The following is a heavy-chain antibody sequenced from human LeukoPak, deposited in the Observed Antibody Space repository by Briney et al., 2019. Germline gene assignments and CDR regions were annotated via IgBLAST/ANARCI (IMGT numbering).Heavy chain of an antibody. CDR2: IRYDGSNK. Sequence: GGSLRLSCAASGFTFSTYGMLWVRQAPGQGPEWVALIRYDGSNKYYADSVKGRFTISRDNSKNTLYLQMNSLRAEDTAVYYCARVGSAPRWGQGTLVTVSS. CDR3: ARVGSAPR. V-gene: IGHV3-30*02. J-gene: IGHJ4*02. D-gene: IGHD1-1*01. CDR1: GFTFSTYG.